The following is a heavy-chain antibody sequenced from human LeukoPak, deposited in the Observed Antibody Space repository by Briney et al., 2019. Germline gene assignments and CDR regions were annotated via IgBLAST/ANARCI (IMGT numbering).Heavy chain of an antibody. CDR3: ARTTEGGYSYGYFYYYYMDV. CDR1: GGSIGSYY. CDR2: IYYSGST. D-gene: IGHD5-18*01. Sequence: SETLSLTCTVSGGSIGSYYWSWIRQPPGKGLEWIGYIYYSGSTNYKSSLKSRVTISVDTSKNQFSLKLSSVTAADTAVYYCARTTEGGYSYGYFYYYYMDVWGKGTTVTISS. V-gene: IGHV4-59*01. J-gene: IGHJ6*03.